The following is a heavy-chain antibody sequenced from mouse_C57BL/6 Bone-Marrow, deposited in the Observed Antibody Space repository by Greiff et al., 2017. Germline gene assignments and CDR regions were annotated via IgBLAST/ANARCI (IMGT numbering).Heavy chain of an antibody. CDR1: GFNIKDDY. J-gene: IGHJ2*01. V-gene: IGHV14-4*01. CDR2: IDPENGDT. CDR3: TTTDYFDY. D-gene: IGHD1-1*01. Sequence: EVQLQQSGAELVRPGASVKLSCTASGFNIKDDYMHWVKQRPEQGLEWIGWIDPENGDTEYASKFQGKATITEDTSSNTAYLQLSSLTSEDTAVYYCTTTDYFDYWGQGTTLTVSS.